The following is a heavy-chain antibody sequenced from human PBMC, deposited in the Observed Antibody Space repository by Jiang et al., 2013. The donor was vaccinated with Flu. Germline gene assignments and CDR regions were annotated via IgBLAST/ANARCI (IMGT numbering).Heavy chain of an antibody. V-gene: IGHV1-2*02. CDR2: INPNSGGT. Sequence: SGAEVKKPGASVKVSCKASGYTFTGYYMHWVRQAPGQGLEWMGWINPNSGGTNYAQKFQGRVTMTRDTSISTAYMELSRLRSDDTAVYYCARPRRLTMITVGVDAFDIWGQGTMVTVSS. D-gene: IGHD3-22*01. CDR1: GYTFTGYY. J-gene: IGHJ3*02. CDR3: ARPRRLTMITVGVDAFDI.